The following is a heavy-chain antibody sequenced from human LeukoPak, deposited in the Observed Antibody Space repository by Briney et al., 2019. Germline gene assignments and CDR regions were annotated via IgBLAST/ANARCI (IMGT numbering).Heavy chain of an antibody. Sequence: ASVKVSCKASGCSLNTYGVSWVRQAPGQGLQWIGWISSYNRITNYAQKFQGRVTVTTDTSTDTTYMELRSLRSDDTAVYYCANVAKVRYFFYYMDVWGKGTTVTVSS. J-gene: IGHJ6*03. CDR1: GCSLNTYG. D-gene: IGHD2-2*01. CDR3: ANVAKVRYFFYYMDV. CDR2: ISSYNRIT. V-gene: IGHV1-18*01.